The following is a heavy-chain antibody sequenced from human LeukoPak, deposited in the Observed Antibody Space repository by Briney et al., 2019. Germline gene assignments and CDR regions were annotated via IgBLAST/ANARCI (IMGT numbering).Heavy chain of an antibody. CDR1: GFRFSSYD. V-gene: IGHV3-48*04. CDR3: ASLEWGPDY. J-gene: IGHJ4*02. Sequence: PGGSLRLSCAASGFRFSSYDMNWVRQAPGKGLEWVSYISSSSSSIYYADSVKGRFTISRDNAKNSLYLQMNSLRAEDTAVYYCASLEWGPDYWGQGTLVTVSS. D-gene: IGHD1-26*01. CDR2: ISSSSSSI.